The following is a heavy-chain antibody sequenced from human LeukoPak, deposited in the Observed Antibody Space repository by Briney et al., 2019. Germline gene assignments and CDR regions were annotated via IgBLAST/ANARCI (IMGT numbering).Heavy chain of an antibody. CDR3: AREKTYYDTSGNYYGGVFDY. D-gene: IGHD3-22*01. CDR2: INHSGGT. Sequence: SETLSLTCAVYGGSFSGYYWSWIRQPPGKGLEWIGEINHSGGTNYNPSLKSRVTTSVDTSKSQFSLKLSSVTAADTAVYYCAREKTYYDTSGNYYGGVFDYWGQGTLVTVSS. V-gene: IGHV4-34*01. J-gene: IGHJ4*02. CDR1: GGSFSGYY.